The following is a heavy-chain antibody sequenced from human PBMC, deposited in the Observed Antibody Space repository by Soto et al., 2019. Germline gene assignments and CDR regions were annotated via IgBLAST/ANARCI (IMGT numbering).Heavy chain of an antibody. CDR1: GFTFSSYA. V-gene: IGHV3-30-3*01. CDR2: ISYDGSNK. D-gene: IGHD3-10*01. CDR3: ARDLTSNAIDY. Sequence: TGGSLRLSCAASGFTFSSYAMHWVRQAPGKGLEWVAVISYDGSNKYYADSVKGRFTISRDNSKNTLYLQMNSLRAEDTAVYYCARDLTSNAIDYWGQGTLVTVSS. J-gene: IGHJ4*02.